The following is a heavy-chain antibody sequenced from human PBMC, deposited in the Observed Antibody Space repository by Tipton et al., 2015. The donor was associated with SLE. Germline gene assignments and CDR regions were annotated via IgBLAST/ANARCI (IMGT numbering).Heavy chain of an antibody. D-gene: IGHD3-3*01. J-gene: IGHJ3*02. CDR1: GYSFTSYW. CDR3: ARRSITIFGVVIPRLDI. CDR2: IYPGDSDT. V-gene: IGHV5-51*01. Sequence: QLVQSGAEVKKPGESLKISCKGSGYSFTSYWIGWVRQMAGKGLEWMGIIYPGDSDTRYSPSFQGQVTISADKSISTAYLQWSSLKASDTAMYYCARRSITIFGVVIPRLDIWGQGTMVTVFS.